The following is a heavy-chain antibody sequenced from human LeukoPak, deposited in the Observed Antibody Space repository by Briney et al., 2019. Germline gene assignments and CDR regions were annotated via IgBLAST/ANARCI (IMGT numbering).Heavy chain of an antibody. J-gene: IGHJ4*02. V-gene: IGHV3-30*18. D-gene: IGHD3-22*01. CDR3: AKDGVAMYYYDSSGHYWGDYFDY. Sequence: GRSLRLSCAASGFTFSSYGMHWVRQAPGKGLEWVAVISYDGSNKYYADSVKGRFTISRDNSKNTLYLQMNSLRAEDTAVYYCAKDGVAMYYYDSSGHYWGDYFDYWGQGTLVTVSS. CDR1: GFTFSSYG. CDR2: ISYDGSNK.